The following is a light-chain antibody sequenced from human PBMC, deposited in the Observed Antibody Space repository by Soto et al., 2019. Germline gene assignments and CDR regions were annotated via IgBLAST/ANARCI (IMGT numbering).Light chain of an antibody. CDR1: QSVSSN. J-gene: IGKJ4*01. CDR2: GAS. V-gene: IGKV3D-15*01. CDR3: QQANSFPLT. Sequence: EIVMTQSPATLSVSPGERATLSCRASQSVSSNLAWYQQKPGQAPRLLIYGASTRATDVPDRFSGSGSGTDFTLTISSLQPEDFATYYCQQANSFPLTGGGGTKV.